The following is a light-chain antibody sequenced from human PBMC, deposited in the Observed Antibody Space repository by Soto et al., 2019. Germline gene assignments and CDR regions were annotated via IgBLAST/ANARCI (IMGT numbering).Light chain of an antibody. CDR3: QHYNSYSEA. CDR1: QGISSY. J-gene: IGKJ1*01. CDR2: KAS. V-gene: IGKV1-5*03. Sequence: IHLTQSPSSLSASVLDLVTIPCRASQGISSYLAWYQQKPGKAPKLLIYKASTLKSGVPSRFSGSGSGTEFTLTISSLQPDDFATYYCQHYNSYSEAFGQGTKV.